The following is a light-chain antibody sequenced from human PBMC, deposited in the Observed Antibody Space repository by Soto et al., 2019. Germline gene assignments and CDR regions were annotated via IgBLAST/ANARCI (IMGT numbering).Light chain of an antibody. CDR3: QQYNNWPPLIT. V-gene: IGKV3D-15*01. CDR1: QSVSSN. J-gene: IGKJ5*01. CDR2: GAS. Sequence: EIVLTQSPGTLPSSPGERATLSRRASQSVSSNLAWYQQTPDQAPRLLXXGASTRATAIPARFSGSGSGTEFTLTISSLQSEDFAFYYCQQYNNWPPLITFGQGTRLEIK.